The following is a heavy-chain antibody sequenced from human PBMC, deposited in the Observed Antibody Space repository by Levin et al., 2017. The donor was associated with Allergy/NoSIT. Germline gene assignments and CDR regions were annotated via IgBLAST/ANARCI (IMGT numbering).Heavy chain of an antibody. CDR3: AHTTARGYGPYDS. Sequence: SGPTLVKPTQTLTLTCTLSGLSLTTATVGVAWIRQPPGKALEWLALIYGDGDRFYSPSLKSRLTLTKDTSETQVVLRLTDMDLVDTGTYFCAHTTARGYGPYDSWGQGTLVTVSS. J-gene: IGHJ4*02. V-gene: IGHV2-5*02. CDR2: IYGDGDR. D-gene: IGHD5-18*01. CDR1: GLSLTTATVG.